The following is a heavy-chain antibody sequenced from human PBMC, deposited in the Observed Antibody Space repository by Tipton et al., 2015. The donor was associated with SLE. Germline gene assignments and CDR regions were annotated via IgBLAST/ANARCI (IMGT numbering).Heavy chain of an antibody. V-gene: IGHV3-48*01. J-gene: IGHJ4*02. D-gene: IGHD4-23*01. Sequence: SLRLSCAASGFTFSSYSMNWVRQAPGKGLEWVSYISSSSSTIYYADSVKGRFTISRDNAKNSLYLQMNSLRAEDTAVYYCARDRGNTVVYYWGQGTLVTVSS. CDR2: ISSSSSTI. CDR1: GFTFSSYS. CDR3: ARDRGNTVVYY.